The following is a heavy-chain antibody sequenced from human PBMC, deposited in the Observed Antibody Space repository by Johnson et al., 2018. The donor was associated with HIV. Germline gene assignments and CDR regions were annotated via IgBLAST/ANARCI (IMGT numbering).Heavy chain of an antibody. CDR3: AKDWSDQDGFDV. Sequence: QVQLVESGGGLVQPGGSLRLSCAASGFTFSSYGMHWVRQAPGKGLEWVAVIWYDGSNKYYADYVKGRFTISRDNSKNTLYLQMNSLRADDTAVYFCAKDWSDQDGFDVWGQGTMVIVSS. CDR1: GFTFSSYG. J-gene: IGHJ3*01. V-gene: IGHV3-33*06. CDR2: IWYDGSNK.